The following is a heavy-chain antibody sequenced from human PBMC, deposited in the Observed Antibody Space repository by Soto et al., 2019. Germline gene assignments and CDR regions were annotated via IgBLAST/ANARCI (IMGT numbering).Heavy chain of an antibody. CDR1: GGSISSGDYY. CDR2: IYYSGKT. V-gene: IGHV4-30-4*01. Sequence: SSETLSLTCTVSGGSISSGDYYWSWIRQPPGTGLERIGYIYYSGKTHYNPSLQNRVTISVDRAKNQFALQMTSVTAADTAVYYRAKTLPRTAPFDYWGQGTLVTVSS. J-gene: IGHJ4*02. D-gene: IGHD1-1*01. CDR3: AKTLPRTAPFDY.